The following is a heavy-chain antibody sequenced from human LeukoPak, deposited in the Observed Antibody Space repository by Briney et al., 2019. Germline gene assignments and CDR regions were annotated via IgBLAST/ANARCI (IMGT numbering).Heavy chain of an antibody. CDR3: AREIGETTITSSGEH. V-gene: IGHV4-39*02. CDR2: IYYSGST. CDR1: GGSISSSSYY. Sequence: SETLSLTCTVSGGSISSSSYYWGWIRQPPGKGLEWIGSIYYSGSTYYNPSLKSRVTISVDTSKNQFSLKLSSVTAADTAVYYCAREIGETTITSSGEHWGQGTLVTVSS. D-gene: IGHD1-1*01. J-gene: IGHJ1*01.